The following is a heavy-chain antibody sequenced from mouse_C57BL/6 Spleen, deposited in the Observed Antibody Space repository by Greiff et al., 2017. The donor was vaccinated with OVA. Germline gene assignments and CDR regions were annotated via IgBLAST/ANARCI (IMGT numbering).Heavy chain of an antibody. CDR3: TTGVVADY. D-gene: IGHD1-1*01. J-gene: IGHJ2*01. V-gene: IGHV14-4*01. CDR2: IDPENGDT. CDR1: GFNIKDDY. Sequence: EVQGVESGAELVRPGASVKLSCTASGFNIKDDYMHWVKQRPEQGLEWIGWIDPENGDTEYASKFQGKATITADTSSNTAYLQLSSLTSEDTAVYYCTTGVVADYWGQGTTLTVSS.